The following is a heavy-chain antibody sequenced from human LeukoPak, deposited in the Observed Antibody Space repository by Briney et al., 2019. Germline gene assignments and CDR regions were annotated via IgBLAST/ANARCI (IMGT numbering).Heavy chain of an antibody. V-gene: IGHV4-61*02. J-gene: IGHJ4*02. CDR3: ARVGTNFDY. Sequence: SETLSLTCTVSGGSISSSSYYWSWIRQPAGKGLEWIGRIYTSGSTNYNPSLKSRVTMSVDTSKNQFSLKLSSVTAADTAVYYCARVGTNFDYWGQGTLVTVSS. CDR2: IYTSGST. CDR1: GGSISSSSYY. D-gene: IGHD2-2*01.